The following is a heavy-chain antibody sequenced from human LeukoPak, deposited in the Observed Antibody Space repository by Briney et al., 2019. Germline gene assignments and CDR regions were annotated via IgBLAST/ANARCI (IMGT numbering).Heavy chain of an antibody. CDR2: INPKSAYT. J-gene: IGHJ4*02. CDR1: GYMFTYYY. D-gene: IGHD3-22*01. Sequence: GASVKVSCKASGYMFTYYYIHWVRQAPGQGLEWMGWINPKSAYTHFAQKFQGRFTMTMDTSITTAYLELSSLTSDDTAVYFCATPSYNSGGYYYFDYWGQGTLVTVSS. V-gene: IGHV1-2*02. CDR3: ATPSYNSGGYYYFDY.